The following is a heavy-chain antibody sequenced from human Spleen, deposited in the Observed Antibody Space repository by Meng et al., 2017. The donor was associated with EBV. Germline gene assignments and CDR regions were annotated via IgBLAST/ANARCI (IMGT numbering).Heavy chain of an antibody. CDR2: INPSGGST. CDR1: GYPFTHYY. J-gene: IGHJ4*02. CDR3: ARDYGGNSGGDF. Sequence: QLQSVALGGDVKEPGAPVKVSCKASGYPFTHYYIHWARQAPGQGLEWVGMINPSGGSTTYAQRFQGRVTMTRDTSTSTVYMELSSLTSEDTAVYYCARDYGGNSGGDFWGQGTLVTVSS. D-gene: IGHD4-23*01. V-gene: IGHV1-46*01.